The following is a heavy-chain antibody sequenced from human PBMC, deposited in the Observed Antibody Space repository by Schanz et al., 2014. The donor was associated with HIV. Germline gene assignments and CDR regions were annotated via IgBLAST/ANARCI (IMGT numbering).Heavy chain of an antibody. V-gene: IGHV1-8*01. CDR2: MNPKSGNT. CDR1: GYTFTDYD. CDR3: AKCPTMVRGTGMDV. D-gene: IGHD3-10*01. Sequence: QVPLVQSGAEVKKPGSSVKVSCKASGYTFTDYDISWVRQATGQGPEWMGWMNPKSGNTGYAQKFQGRVTMTRNTSISTAYMELSSLRSEDTAVYYCAKCPTMVRGTGMDVWGQGTTVTVSS. J-gene: IGHJ6*02.